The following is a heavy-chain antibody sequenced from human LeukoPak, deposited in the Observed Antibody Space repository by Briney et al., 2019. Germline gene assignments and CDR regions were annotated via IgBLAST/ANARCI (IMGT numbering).Heavy chain of an antibody. V-gene: IGHV3-30-3*01. CDR1: GFTFSSYA. D-gene: IGHD2-15*01. CDR3: ARGDPIVVVVAAVRAFDI. J-gene: IGHJ3*02. Sequence: SCKASGFTFSSYAMHWVRQAPGKGLEWVAVISYDGSNKYYADSVKGRFTISRDNSKNTLYLQMNSLRAEDTAVYYCARGDPIVVVVAAVRAFDIWGQGTMVTVSS. CDR2: ISYDGSNK.